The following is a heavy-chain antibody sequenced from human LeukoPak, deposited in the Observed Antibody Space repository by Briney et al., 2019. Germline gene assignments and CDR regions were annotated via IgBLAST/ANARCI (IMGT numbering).Heavy chain of an antibody. CDR1: GFTFIAYW. J-gene: IGHJ5*02. CDR2: PSPEGMST. D-gene: IGHD5-24*01. Sequence: GGPLRFSVAASGFTFIAYWLQWCGQGPGKGLMGGSRPSPEGMSTASADSVKGRFTSSSDNAKNTLYLQIGSLRADATAVYYCTRMSREAPGLPDLWGQGTLVTVSS. CDR3: TRMSREAPGLPDL. V-gene: IGHV3-74*01.